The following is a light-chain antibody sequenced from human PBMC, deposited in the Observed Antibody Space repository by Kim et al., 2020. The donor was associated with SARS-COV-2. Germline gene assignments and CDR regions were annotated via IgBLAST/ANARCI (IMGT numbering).Light chain of an antibody. V-gene: IGKV1-33*01. CDR1: QDINNY. CDR3: QQFDDLPIT. Sequence: SASVGDRLTLTCQARQDINNYLNWYQQKPGKAPKLLIYDASILETGVPSRFSGSGSGTDFTFTITSLQPDDIATYYCQQFDDLPITFGGGTKVDIK. CDR2: DAS. J-gene: IGKJ4*01.